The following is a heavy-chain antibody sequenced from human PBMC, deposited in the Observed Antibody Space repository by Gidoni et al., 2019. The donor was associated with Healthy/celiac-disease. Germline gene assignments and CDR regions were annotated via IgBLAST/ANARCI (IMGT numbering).Heavy chain of an antibody. V-gene: IGHV4-59*01. CDR3: ARDKGGIAAAGTNYYYYGMDV. D-gene: IGHD6-13*01. CDR2: IYYSGST. Sequence: QVQLQESGPGLVKPSETLSLTCTVSGGSISSYYWRWIRQPPGKGLEWIGYIYYSGSTNYNPSLKSRVTISVDTSKNQFSLKLSSVTAADTAVYYCARDKGGIAAAGTNYYYYGMDVWGQGTTVTVSS. J-gene: IGHJ6*02. CDR1: GGSISSYY.